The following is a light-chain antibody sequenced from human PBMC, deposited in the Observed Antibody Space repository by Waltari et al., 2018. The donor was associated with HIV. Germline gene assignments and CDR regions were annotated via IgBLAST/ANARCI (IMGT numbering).Light chain of an antibody. Sequence: QSALTQPASVSGSPGQSITISCSGPTTSVGTYNRVPWYQQRPGKAPTLMIYEVIKRPSGVSNRFSGSKSGNTASLTISGLQAEDEATYYCCSYVTGSNPHWVFGGGTKLTVL. CDR1: TTSVGTYNR. CDR3: CSYVTGSNPHWV. V-gene: IGLV2-23*02. CDR2: EVI. J-gene: IGLJ3*02.